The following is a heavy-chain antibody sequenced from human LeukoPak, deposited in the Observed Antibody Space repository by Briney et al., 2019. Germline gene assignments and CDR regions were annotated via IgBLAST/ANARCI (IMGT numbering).Heavy chain of an antibody. V-gene: IGHV4-4*09. CDR3: ARHGGCASPSDSFDI. J-gene: IGHJ3*02. CDR2: IYTSGST. Sequence: SETLSLTCTVSGGSISSYYWSWIRQPPGKGLEWIGYIYTSGSTTYNPSLKSRVSISADTSKNQISLKLSSVTAADTAVYYCARHGGCASPSDSFDIWGQGTMVTVSS. CDR1: GGSISSYY. D-gene: IGHD3-16*01.